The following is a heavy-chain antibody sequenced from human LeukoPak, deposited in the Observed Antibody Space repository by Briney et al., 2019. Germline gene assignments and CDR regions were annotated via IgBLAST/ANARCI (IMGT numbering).Heavy chain of an antibody. Sequence: SETLSLTCSVSGDSIGSYYWTWIRQSPGKRLEWIGYIYYGGSTNYSPSLKSRVSISVDTSNNQFSLQLRSVSAADTAIYYCARGRARDGSYPWFDSWGQGTLVTVSS. D-gene: IGHD3-16*02. CDR3: ARGRARDGSYPWFDS. CDR2: IYYGGST. J-gene: IGHJ5*01. V-gene: IGHV4-59*01. CDR1: GDSIGSYY.